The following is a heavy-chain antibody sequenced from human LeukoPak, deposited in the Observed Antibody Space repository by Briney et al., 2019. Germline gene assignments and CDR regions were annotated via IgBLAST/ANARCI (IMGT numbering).Heavy chain of an antibody. V-gene: IGHV3-43D*03. J-gene: IGHJ3*02. CDR2: ISWGGGSN. CDR1: GCTFDDYA. Sequence: GGSLSLSCAASGCTFDDYAMHWVRQAPGKGLEWVSLISWGGGSNYYADSVKGRFTISRDNSKNTLYLQMNSLRAEDTAVYYCAKDAGYCSSTSCYSGAFDIWGQGTMVTVSS. CDR3: AKDAGYCSSTSCYSGAFDI. D-gene: IGHD2-2*01.